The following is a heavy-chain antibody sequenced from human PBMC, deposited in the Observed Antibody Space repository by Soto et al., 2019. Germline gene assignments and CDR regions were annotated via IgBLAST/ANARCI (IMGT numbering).Heavy chain of an antibody. Sequence: AWCLRQSCAASGCAYSGGSRNWVSQAPGKGLEWVSSISSSSSYIYYADSVKGRFTISRDNAKNSLYLQMNSLRAEDTAVYYCARQIVTIAGGYYYYYGMDVWGQGTTVPVSS. J-gene: IGHJ6*02. V-gene: IGHV3-21*01. CDR1: GCAYSGGS. D-gene: IGHD5-12*01. CDR3: ARQIVTIAGGYYYYYGMDV. CDR2: ISSSSSYI.